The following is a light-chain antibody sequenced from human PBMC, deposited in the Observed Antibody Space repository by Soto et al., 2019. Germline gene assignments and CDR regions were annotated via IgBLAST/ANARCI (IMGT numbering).Light chain of an antibody. CDR1: SSDVGGYNY. CDR2: AVS. V-gene: IGLV2-8*01. J-gene: IGLJ2*01. Sequence: QSALTQPPSASGSPGQSVTISCTGTSSDVGGYNYVAWYQQHPGKAPKLMIYAVSKRPSCVPDRFSGSKSGNTASLTVSGLQSEDEADYYCSSYAGSNNVVFGGGTKLTVL. CDR3: SSYAGSNNVV.